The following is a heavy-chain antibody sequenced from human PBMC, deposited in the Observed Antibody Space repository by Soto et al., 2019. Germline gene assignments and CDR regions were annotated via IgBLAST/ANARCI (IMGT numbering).Heavy chain of an antibody. Sequence: QVQLQESGPGLVKPSETLSLTCTVSGGSVSSGSYYWSWIRQPPGKGLEWIGYIYYSGSTNYNPSLTSRVTISVDTSKNQFSLKLSSVTAADTAVYYCAKALKDSSSPYFDYWGQGTLVTVSS. CDR2: IYYSGST. CDR1: GGSVSSGSYY. CDR3: AKALKDSSSPYFDY. D-gene: IGHD6-6*01. J-gene: IGHJ4*02. V-gene: IGHV4-61*01.